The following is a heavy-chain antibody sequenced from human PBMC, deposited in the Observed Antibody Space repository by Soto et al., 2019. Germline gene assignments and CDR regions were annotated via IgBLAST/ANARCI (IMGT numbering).Heavy chain of an antibody. V-gene: IGHV3-30-3*01. D-gene: IGHD2-15*01. Sequence: QVQLVESGGGVVQPGGSLRLSCAASGFTFRNHAMHWVRQAPGKGLECLAVIPYVGSNEFNRDSVKGRFTISRDNSKNTLYLHMNSLRSEDTGVYYCARGDREDILVVVGARPGEYGIDIWGQGTTVTVSS. CDR2: IPYVGSNE. CDR3: ARGDREDILVVVGARPGEYGIDI. CDR1: GFTFRNHA. J-gene: IGHJ6*02.